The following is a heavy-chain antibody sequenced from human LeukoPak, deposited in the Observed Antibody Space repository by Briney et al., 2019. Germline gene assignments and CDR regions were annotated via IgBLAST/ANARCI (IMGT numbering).Heavy chain of an antibody. CDR1: GFTFSNAW. CDR3: TTNAVWWLHYYYYYGMDV. Sequence: GGSLRLSCAASGFTFSNAWMSWVRQAPGKGLECVGRIKSKTDGGTTDYAAPVKCRFTISRDDSKNTLHLQMNSLKTEDTAVYYCTTNAVWWLHYYYYYGMDVWGQGTTVTVSS. V-gene: IGHV3-15*01. CDR2: IKSKTDGGTT. D-gene: IGHD1-26*01. J-gene: IGHJ6*02.